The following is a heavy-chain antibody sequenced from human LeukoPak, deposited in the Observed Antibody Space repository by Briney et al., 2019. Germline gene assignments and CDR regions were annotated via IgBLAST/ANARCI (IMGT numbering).Heavy chain of an antibody. CDR1: GFTFRSYS. J-gene: IGHJ6*03. CDR3: AREFVLRFFEGYMDV. V-gene: IGHV3-48*01. Sequence: PGRSLRLSCAASGFTFRSYSMNWVRQAPGKGLEWVSYISSGSGTIYYADSVKGRFTISRDNAKNSLYLQMNSLRTEDTAVYYCAREFVLRFFEGYMDVWGKGTTVTVSS. D-gene: IGHD3-3*01. CDR2: ISSGSGTI.